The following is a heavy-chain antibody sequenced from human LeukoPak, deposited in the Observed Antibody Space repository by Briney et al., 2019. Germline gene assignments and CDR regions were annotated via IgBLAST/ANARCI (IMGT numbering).Heavy chain of an antibody. CDR2: IYYSGST. V-gene: IGHV4-59*01. J-gene: IGHJ4*02. Sequence: SETLSLTCTVSGDSISSYYCSWIRQPPGKGLEWIGYIYYSGSTNYNPSLKSRVTISVDTSKNQFSLKLSSVTAADTAVYYCASTEFSSSYPFDYWGQGTLVTVSS. D-gene: IGHD6-13*01. CDR1: GDSISSYY. CDR3: ASTEFSSSYPFDY.